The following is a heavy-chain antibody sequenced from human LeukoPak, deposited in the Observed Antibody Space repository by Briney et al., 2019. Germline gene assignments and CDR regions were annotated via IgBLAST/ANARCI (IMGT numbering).Heavy chain of an antibody. D-gene: IGHD2-2*01. J-gene: IGHJ4*02. CDR3: AGGLGYARTY. CDR1: GLTVSSNY. CDR2: TYSGGST. Sequence: GGSLRLSCVPSGLTVSSNYMSWVRQVPGKGLEWVSVTYSGGSTDYADPVKGRFTISRDNSKNTLYLQMNTLRVEDTAVYYCAGGLGYARTYWGQGTLVTVSS. V-gene: IGHV3-66*01.